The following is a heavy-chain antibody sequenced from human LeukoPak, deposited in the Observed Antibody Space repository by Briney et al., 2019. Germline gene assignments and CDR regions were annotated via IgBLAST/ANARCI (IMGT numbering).Heavy chain of an antibody. CDR1: GFTFSSYT. V-gene: IGHV3-30*18. D-gene: IGHD2-15*01. J-gene: IGHJ2*01. Sequence: GRSLRLSCAASGFTFSSYTMHWVRQGPGKGLGWVAVISYDGSNTYYADSVKGRFTISRDNSKNTLYLQMNSLSAEDTAVYYCAKNEGSGGSYWYFDLWGRGTLVTVSS. CDR3: AKNEGSGGSYWYFDL. CDR2: ISYDGSNT.